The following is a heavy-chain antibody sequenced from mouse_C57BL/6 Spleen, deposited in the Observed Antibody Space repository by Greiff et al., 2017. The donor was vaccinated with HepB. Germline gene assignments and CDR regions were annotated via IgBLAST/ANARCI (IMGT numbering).Heavy chain of an antibody. Sequence: GGGLVQPKGSLKLSCAASGFSFNTYAMNWVRQAPGKGLEWVARIRSKSNNYATYYADSVKDRFTISRDDSESMLYLQMNNLKTEDTAMYYCVRHDTVVATDAMDYWGQGTSVTVSS. CDR2: IRSKSNNYAT. D-gene: IGHD1-1*01. CDR3: VRHDTVVATDAMDY. CDR1: GFSFNTYA. J-gene: IGHJ4*01. V-gene: IGHV10-1*01.